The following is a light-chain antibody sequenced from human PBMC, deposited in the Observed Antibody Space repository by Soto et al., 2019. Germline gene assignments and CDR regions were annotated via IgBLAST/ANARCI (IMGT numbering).Light chain of an antibody. CDR3: TSYTSSSTYV. J-gene: IGLJ1*01. CDR2: DVS. V-gene: IGLV2-14*01. CDR1: SSDIGDYNY. Sequence: QSALTQPASVSGSPGQSITISCIGTSSDIGDYNYVSWYQQHPGKAPKLMIYDVSNRPSGVSNRFSGSKSGNTASLTISGLQGEDEADYYCTSYTSSSTYVFGTGTKVTVL.